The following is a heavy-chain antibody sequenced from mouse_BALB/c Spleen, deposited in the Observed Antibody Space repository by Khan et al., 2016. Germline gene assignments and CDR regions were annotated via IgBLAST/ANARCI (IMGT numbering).Heavy chain of an antibody. J-gene: IGHJ2*01. CDR3: TRLYYYGTSDY. V-gene: IGHV4-1*02. D-gene: IGHD1-1*01. CDR1: GFDFSRYW. CDR2: INPDSSTI. Sequence: EVKLLESGGGLVQPGGSLKLSCAASGFDFSRYWMSWVRQAPGKGLEWIGEINPDSSTINYTPSLKDRFIISRDNAKNTLYLQMSKVRSEDTALYYCTRLYYYGTSDYWGQGTTLTVSS.